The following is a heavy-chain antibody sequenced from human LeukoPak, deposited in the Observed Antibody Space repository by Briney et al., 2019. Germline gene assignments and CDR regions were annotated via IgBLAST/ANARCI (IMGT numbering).Heavy chain of an antibody. V-gene: IGHV1-18*01. Sequence: ASVKVSCKASGYTFTSFGISWVRQAPGQGLEWMGWISAYNGNINYAQRLQGRVTMTTDTSTITAYMEVRSLRYEDTAVYYCVRDLGVDTTMIFFDYWGQGSVVTASS. J-gene: IGHJ4*02. D-gene: IGHD5-18*01. CDR3: VRDLGVDTTMIFFDY. CDR2: ISAYNGNI. CDR1: GYTFTSFG.